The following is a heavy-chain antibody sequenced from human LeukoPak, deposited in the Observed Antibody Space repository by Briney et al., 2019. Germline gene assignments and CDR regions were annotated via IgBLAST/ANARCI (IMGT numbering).Heavy chain of an antibody. CDR1: GFTFSSYA. Sequence: AGGSLRLSCAASGFTFSSYAMSWVRQAPGKGLEWVSAISGSGGSTYYADSVKGRFTISRDNSKNTLYLQMNSLRAEDTAVYYCATSIGPYGEAFDIWGQGTMVTVSS. D-gene: IGHD4-17*01. J-gene: IGHJ3*02. CDR3: ATSIGPYGEAFDI. V-gene: IGHV3-23*01. CDR2: ISGSGGST.